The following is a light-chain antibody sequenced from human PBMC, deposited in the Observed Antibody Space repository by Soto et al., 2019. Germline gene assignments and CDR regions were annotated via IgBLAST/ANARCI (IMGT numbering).Light chain of an antibody. CDR3: NSYTTSSTHLV. J-gene: IGLJ3*02. CDR2: DVS. Sequence: QSVLTQPPSVSGAPGQSITISCTGTSSDVGSYNYVSWYQQYPGKAPKLMIYDVSNRPSGVSYRFSGSKSGNTASLTISGLQAEDEADYYCNSYTTSSTHLVFGGGTKLTVL. V-gene: IGLV2-14*01. CDR1: SSDVGSYNY.